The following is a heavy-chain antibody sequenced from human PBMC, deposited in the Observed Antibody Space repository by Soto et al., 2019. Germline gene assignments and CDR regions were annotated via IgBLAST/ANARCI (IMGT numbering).Heavy chain of an antibody. D-gene: IGHD3-9*01. Sequence: ASVKVSCKASGGTFSSYAISWVRQAPGQGLEWMGGIIPIFGTANYAQKFQGRVTITADKSTSTAYMGLSSLRSEDTAVYYCARAEDYDILTGYARSLDVWGQGTTVTVSS. V-gene: IGHV1-69*06. CDR1: GGTFSSYA. J-gene: IGHJ6*02. CDR3: ARAEDYDILTGYARSLDV. CDR2: IIPIFGTA.